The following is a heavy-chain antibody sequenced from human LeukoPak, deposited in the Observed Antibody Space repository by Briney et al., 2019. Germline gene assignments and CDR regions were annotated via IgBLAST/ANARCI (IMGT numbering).Heavy chain of an antibody. CDR3: ARDWRGYIIYLGY. V-gene: IGHV1-69*13. CDR1: GGTFSSYA. Sequence: SVKVSCKASGGTFSSYAISWVRQAPGQGLEWMGGIIPIFGSANYAQKFQGRVTITADESTNTAYMELRSLRSDDTAVYYCARDWRGYIIYLGYWGQGTLVTVSS. J-gene: IGHJ4*02. CDR2: IIPIFGSA. D-gene: IGHD5-24*01.